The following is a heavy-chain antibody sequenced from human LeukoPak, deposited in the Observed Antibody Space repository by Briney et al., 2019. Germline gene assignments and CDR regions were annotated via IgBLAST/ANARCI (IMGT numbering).Heavy chain of an antibody. CDR1: GFTVSSNY. D-gene: IGHD3-16*01. V-gene: IGHV3-53*01. J-gene: IGHJ3*02. CDR3: ASWGIARRGAFDI. CDR2: IYSGGST. Sequence: PGGSLRLSCAASGFTVSSNYMSWVRQAPGKGLEWVSVIYSGGSTYYADAVKGRFTISRDNSKNTLYLQMNSLRAEDTAVYYCASWGIARRGAFDIWGQGTMVTVSS.